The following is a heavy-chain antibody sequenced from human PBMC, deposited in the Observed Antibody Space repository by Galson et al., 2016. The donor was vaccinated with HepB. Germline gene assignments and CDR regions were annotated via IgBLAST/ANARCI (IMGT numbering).Heavy chain of an antibody. CDR2: TYYRSKWYN. D-gene: IGHD6-25*01. J-gene: IGHJ4*02. CDR3: AGEGASGYALDY. CDR1: GDSVSGNTAT. Sequence: AISGDSVSGNTATWNWIRQSPSRGLEWLGRTYYRSKWYNDYAESVKSRITINPDTSKNQFSLQLHSVTPDDTAFYYCAGEGASGYALDYWGQGTLVTVSS. V-gene: IGHV6-1*01.